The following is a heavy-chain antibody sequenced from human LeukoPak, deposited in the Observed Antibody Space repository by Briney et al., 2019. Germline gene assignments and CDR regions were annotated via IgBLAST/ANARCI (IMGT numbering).Heavy chain of an antibody. CDR2: IYYSGRT. Sequence: SETLSLTCTVSGGSISSSSYYWGWIRQPPGKGLEWIGSIYYSGRTYYNPSLKSRVTISVDTSKNQFSLKLSSVTAADTAVYYCARRWYYYDSSGYYYDYFDYWGQGTLVTVSS. D-gene: IGHD3-22*01. CDR1: GGSISSSSYY. V-gene: IGHV4-39*01. J-gene: IGHJ4*02. CDR3: ARRWYYYDSSGYYYDYFDY.